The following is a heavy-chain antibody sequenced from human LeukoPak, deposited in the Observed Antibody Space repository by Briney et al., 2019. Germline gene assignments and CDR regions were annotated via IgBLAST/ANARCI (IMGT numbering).Heavy chain of an antibody. D-gene: IGHD4-23*01. J-gene: IGHJ4*02. CDR3: ARGRPHGNDY. V-gene: IGHV3-74*01. CDR1: GFTFGSYS. CDR2: IVSDGSNT. Sequence: GGSLRLSCAASGFTFGSYSMNWVRQAPGKGLVWVSRIVSDGSNTNYADSVKGRFTISRDNAKNTLYLQMNSLRVEDTAVYYCARGRPHGNDYWGQGTLVTVSS.